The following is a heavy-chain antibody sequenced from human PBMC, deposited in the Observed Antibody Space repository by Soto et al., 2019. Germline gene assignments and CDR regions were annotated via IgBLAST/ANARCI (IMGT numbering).Heavy chain of an antibody. CDR1: GFSFSTYS. Sequence: EVQLVESGGGLVQPGGSLRLSCAASGFSFSTYSMNWVRQAPGKGLEWVSYISGSSNTIHYADSVEGRFTISRDNAKNSLYLQMNSLRVEDTAVYYCARDVEGDGYNYDHWGQGTLVTVSS. V-gene: IGHV3-48*01. J-gene: IGHJ5*02. CDR2: ISGSSNTI. CDR3: ARDVEGDGYNYDH. D-gene: IGHD5-12*01.